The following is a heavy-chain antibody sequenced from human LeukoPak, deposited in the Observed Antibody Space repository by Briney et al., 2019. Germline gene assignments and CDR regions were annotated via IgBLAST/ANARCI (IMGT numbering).Heavy chain of an antibody. CDR1: GFTFNSHC. J-gene: IGHJ4*02. D-gene: IGHD3-16*02. Sequence: SGGSLRLSCAASGFTFNSHCMSWVRQAQGKGLGWVANIKPDESEKYYVDSVKGRFTISRDNAKNSLYLQMSGVRVEDTAVYYCARVSRLGDYSSYRSFDYWGQGTPVTVSS. CDR3: ARVSRLGDYSSYRSFDY. CDR2: IKPDESEK. V-gene: IGHV3-7*01.